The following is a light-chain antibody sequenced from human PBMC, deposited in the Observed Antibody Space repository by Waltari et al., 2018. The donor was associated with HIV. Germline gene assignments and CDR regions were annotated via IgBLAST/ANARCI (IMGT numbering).Light chain of an antibody. J-gene: IGKJ1*01. CDR2: AAS. Sequence: DIQITQSPSSLSASVGDRVSITCRASQAISNYLAWYQQKPGKVPKLLISAASTLQSGVPSRFSGSGSGTDFSLTITSLQPEDIATYFCQKYNSAPWTFGQGTKVDIK. V-gene: IGKV1-27*01. CDR1: QAISNY. CDR3: QKYNSAPWT.